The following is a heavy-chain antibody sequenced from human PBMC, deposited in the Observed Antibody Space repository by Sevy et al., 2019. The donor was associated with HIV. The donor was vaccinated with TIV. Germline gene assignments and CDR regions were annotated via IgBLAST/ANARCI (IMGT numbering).Heavy chain of an antibody. J-gene: IGHJ4*02. CDR2: IRAYNGNT. Sequence: ASVKVSCKASGYTFTSYGISWVRQAPGQGLEWMGWIRAYNGNTNYAQKLQGRVTMTTDTSTSTAYLELRRLRSDDTAAYYCAGAGSGSYTDDYWGQGTLVTVSS. CDR3: AGAGSGSYTDDY. D-gene: IGHD1-26*01. CDR1: GYTFTSYG. V-gene: IGHV1-18*01.